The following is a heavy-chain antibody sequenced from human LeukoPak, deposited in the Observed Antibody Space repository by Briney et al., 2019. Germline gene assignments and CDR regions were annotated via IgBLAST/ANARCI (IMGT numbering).Heavy chain of an antibody. CDR3: ARGRYPTHYYYYGMDV. J-gene: IGHJ6*02. V-gene: IGHV4-34*01. Sequence: SETLSLTCAVYGGSFSGYYWGWIRQPPGKGLEWIGEINHSGSTNYNPSLKSRVTISADTSKDQFSLKLSSVTAADTAVYYCARGRYPTHYYYYGMDVWGQGTTVTVSS. CDR2: INHSGST. D-gene: IGHD1-1*01. CDR1: GGSFSGYY.